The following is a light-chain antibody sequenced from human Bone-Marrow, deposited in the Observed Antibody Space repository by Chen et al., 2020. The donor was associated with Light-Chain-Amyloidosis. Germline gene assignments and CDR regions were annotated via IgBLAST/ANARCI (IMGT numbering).Light chain of an antibody. V-gene: IGLV2-14*01. CDR3: SSYTITNTLV. CDR2: EVT. CDR1: SSDVGGDNH. Sequence: QSALTQPASVSGSPGQSITISCTGTSSDVGGDNHVSWYQQHQDKAPILMIYEVTNRPSWVPDLFSVSKAHNTASLTISGLQTEDEADYFCSSYTITNTLVFGSGTRVTVL. J-gene: IGLJ1*01.